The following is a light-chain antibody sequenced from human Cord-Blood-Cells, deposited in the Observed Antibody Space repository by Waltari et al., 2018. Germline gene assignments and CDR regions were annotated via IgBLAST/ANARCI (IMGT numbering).Light chain of an antibody. CDR1: SSDVGGYNY. V-gene: IGLV2-14*03. J-gene: IGLJ1*01. CDR3: SSYTSSSTLDV. CDR2: DVS. Sequence: QSALTQPASVSGSPGQSITISCTGTSSDVGGYNYVSWYQQHPGQAPKLMIYDVSKRPSGVSNRFSGSKSGNTASLTISGLQAEDEADYYCSSYTSSSTLDVFGTGTKVTVL.